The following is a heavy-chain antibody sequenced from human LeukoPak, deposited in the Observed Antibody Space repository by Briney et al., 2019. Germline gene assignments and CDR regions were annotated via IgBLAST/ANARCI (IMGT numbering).Heavy chain of an antibody. D-gene: IGHD2-21*01. CDR3: AKEFNRGLPDY. J-gene: IGHJ4*02. V-gene: IGHV3-7*01. CDR2: IKEDGSER. CDR1: AFIFSGHW. Sequence: GGSLRLSCEGSAFIFSGHWMNWVRQTPGKGLEWVASIKEDGSERQYVDSVKGRFSISRDNSKNTLYLQMSSLRAEDTAVYYCAKEFNRGLPDYWGQGTLVTVPS.